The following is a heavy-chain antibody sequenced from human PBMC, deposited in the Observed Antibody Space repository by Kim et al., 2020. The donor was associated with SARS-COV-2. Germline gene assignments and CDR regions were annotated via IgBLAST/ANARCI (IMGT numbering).Heavy chain of an antibody. V-gene: IGHV3-49*04. CDR2: IRSKAYGGTT. J-gene: IGHJ4*02. CDR3: TRGDSSGYYPGY. Sequence: GGSLRLSCTASGFTFGDYAMSWVRQAPGKGLEWVGFIRSKAYGGTTEYAASVKGRFTISRDDSKSIAYLQMNSLKTEDTAVYYCTRGDSSGYYPGYWGQGTLVTVSS. CDR1: GFTFGDYA. D-gene: IGHD3-22*01.